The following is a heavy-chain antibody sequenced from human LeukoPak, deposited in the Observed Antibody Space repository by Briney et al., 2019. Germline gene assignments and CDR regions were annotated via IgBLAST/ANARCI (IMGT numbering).Heavy chain of an antibody. CDR1: GGSISSYY. V-gene: IGHV4-59*01. J-gene: IGHJ5*02. Sequence: LETLSLTCTVSGGSISSYYWSWLRQPPGKGLEWIGYIYYRGSTNYNPSLKSRVTISVDTSKNQFSLKLSSVTAADTAVYYCARGEFSSNLGWFDPWGQGTLVTVSS. CDR2: IYYRGST. D-gene: IGHD6-6*01. CDR3: ARGEFSSNLGWFDP.